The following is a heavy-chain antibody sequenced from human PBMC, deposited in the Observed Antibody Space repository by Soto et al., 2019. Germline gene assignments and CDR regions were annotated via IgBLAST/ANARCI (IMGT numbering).Heavy chain of an antibody. CDR2: ISWNSGSI. CDR3: AKDTVGHYYDSSGFEG. D-gene: IGHD3-22*01. Sequence: GGSLRLSCAASGFTFDDYAMHWVRQAPGKGLEWVSGISWNSGSIGYADSVKGRFTISRDNAKNSLYLQMNSLRAEDTALYYCAKDTVGHYYDSSGFEGWGQGTMVTVYS. V-gene: IGHV3-9*01. J-gene: IGHJ4*02. CDR1: GFTFDDYA.